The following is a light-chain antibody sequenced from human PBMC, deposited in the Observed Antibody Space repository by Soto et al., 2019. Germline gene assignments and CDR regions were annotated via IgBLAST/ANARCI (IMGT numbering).Light chain of an antibody. Sequence: DIQMTQSPSSLPASVGDRATITCRASQGIRTYVAWYQQKSGKVPKLLIYDASTLQSGVPSRFSGSGSGTDFTLTISSLQPEDVATYYCQQANSYPWTFGQGTKVDIK. J-gene: IGKJ1*01. V-gene: IGKV1-27*01. CDR3: QQANSYPWT. CDR2: DAS. CDR1: QGIRTY.